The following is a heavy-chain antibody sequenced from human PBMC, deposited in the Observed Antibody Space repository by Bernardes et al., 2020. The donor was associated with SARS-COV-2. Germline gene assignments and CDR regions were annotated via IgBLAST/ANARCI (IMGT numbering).Heavy chain of an antibody. D-gene: IGHD6-19*01. CDR3: ARLDQWLMDY. Sequence: ETLSLTCTVSGGSISSSSYYWGWIRQPPGKGLEWIGSIYYSGSTYYNPSLKSRVTISVDTSKNQFSLKLSSVTAADTAVYYCARLDQWLMDYWGQGTLVTVSS. CDR2: IYYSGST. CDR1: GGSISSSSYY. J-gene: IGHJ4*02. V-gene: IGHV4-39*01.